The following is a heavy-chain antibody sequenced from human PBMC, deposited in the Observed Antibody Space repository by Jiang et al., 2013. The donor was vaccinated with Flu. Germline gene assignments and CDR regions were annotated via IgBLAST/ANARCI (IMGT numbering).Heavy chain of an antibody. Sequence: SLICTVSGGSISSYYWTWIRQPPGKGLEWIGYVYYTGRTNFNPSLDSRVSMSLDTSKNQFSLKLNSVTAADTAVYYCARGSHSSGYYYYFDYWGQGTLVTVSS. V-gene: IGHV4-59*01. J-gene: IGHJ4*02. CDR2: VYYTGRT. D-gene: IGHD3-22*01. CDR1: GGSISSYY. CDR3: ARGSHSSGYYYYFDY.